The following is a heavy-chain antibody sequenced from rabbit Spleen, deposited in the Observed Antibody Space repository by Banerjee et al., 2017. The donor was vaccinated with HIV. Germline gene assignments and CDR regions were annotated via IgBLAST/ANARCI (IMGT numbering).Heavy chain of an antibody. Sequence: QEQLKESGGGLVQPGGSLKLSCKASGFDFSSYYMSWVRQAPGKGLEWIGYIDPVFGSAYYASWAKGRFTISKTSSTTVTLQMTSLTAAGTATYFCARDAASSFSSYGMDLWGPGTLVTVS. J-gene: IGHJ6*01. CDR2: IDPVFGSA. CDR3: ARDAASSFSSYGMDL. CDR1: GFDFSSYYM. D-gene: IGHD8-1*01. V-gene: IGHV1S45*01.